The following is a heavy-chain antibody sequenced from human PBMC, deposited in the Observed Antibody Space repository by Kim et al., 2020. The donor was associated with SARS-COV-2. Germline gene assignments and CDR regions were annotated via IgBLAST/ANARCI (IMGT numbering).Heavy chain of an antibody. CDR1: GGSISSGDYY. Sequence: SETLSLTCTVSGGSISSGDYYWSWIRQPPGKGLESIGYIYYSGSTYYNPSLKSRVTISVDTSKNQFSLKLSSVTAADTAVYYCARDFTAVQGDYYYYYGMDVWGQGTTVTVSS. CDR3: ARDFTAVQGDYYYYYGMDV. J-gene: IGHJ6*02. D-gene: IGHD1-1*01. V-gene: IGHV4-30-4*01. CDR2: IYYSGST.